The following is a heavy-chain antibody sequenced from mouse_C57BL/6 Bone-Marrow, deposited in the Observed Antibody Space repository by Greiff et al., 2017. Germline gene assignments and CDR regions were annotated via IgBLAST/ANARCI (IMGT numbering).Heavy chain of an antibody. Sequence: VKLMESGPGLVAPSQSLSITCTVSGFSLTSYGVDWVRQPPGKGLEWLGVIWGGGSTNYNSALMSRLSISKDNSNSQVFFKMNSRQTDDTAMYYCAKYYCSSSYYAMDYWGQGTSVTVSS. V-gene: IGHV2-9*01. D-gene: IGHD1-1*01. CDR3: AKYYCSSSYYAMDY. CDR1: GFSLTSYG. CDR2: IWGGGST. J-gene: IGHJ4*01.